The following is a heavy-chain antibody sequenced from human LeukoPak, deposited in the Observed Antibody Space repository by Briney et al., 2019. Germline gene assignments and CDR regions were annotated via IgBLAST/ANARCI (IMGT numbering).Heavy chain of an antibody. CDR3: ARLARYCSSTTYYHFDY. J-gene: IGHJ4*02. Sequence: SETLSLTCAVSGYSISSGYYWGWIRQPPGQGLEWIGSIYNSGNTYYNPSLKSRVTISVDTSKNQFSLNLSSVTAADTAVHYCARLARYCSSTTYYHFDYWGQGTLVTVSS. CDR2: IYNSGNT. D-gene: IGHD2-2*01. CDR1: GYSISSGYY. V-gene: IGHV4-38-2*01.